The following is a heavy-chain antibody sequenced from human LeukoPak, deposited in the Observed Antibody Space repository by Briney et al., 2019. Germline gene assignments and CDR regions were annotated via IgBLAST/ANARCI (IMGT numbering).Heavy chain of an antibody. CDR2: VNPNSGGT. V-gene: IGHV1-2*02. CDR3: AMAIDYYYYYMDV. Sequence: ASVKVSCKASGYTFTGYYMHWVRQAPGQGLEWMGWVNPNSGGTNYAQKFQGRVTMTRDTSISTAYMELSRLRSDDTAVYYCAMAIDYYYYYMDVWGKGTTVTVSS. J-gene: IGHJ6*03. CDR1: GYTFTGYY. D-gene: IGHD2-8*01.